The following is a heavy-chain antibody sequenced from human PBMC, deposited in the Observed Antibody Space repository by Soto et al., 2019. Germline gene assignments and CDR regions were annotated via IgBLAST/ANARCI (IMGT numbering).Heavy chain of an antibody. CDR2: ISSGTTYS. CDR1: GFTFSIST. Sequence: GGSLRLSCAASGFTFSISTMNWVRQAPGKRLEWVSSISSGTTYSYYADSVKGRFSISRDNAKSSLYLQMNSLRVDDTAVYYCARGDGTGLHSSGWSPRFWGQGTLVTVSS. CDR3: ARGDGTGLHSSGWSPRF. J-gene: IGHJ4*02. V-gene: IGHV3-21*06. D-gene: IGHD6-13*01.